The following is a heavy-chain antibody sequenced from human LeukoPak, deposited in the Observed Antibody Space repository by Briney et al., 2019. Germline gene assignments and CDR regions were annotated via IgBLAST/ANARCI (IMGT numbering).Heavy chain of an antibody. CDR3: ARDREPGTSASRFDY. D-gene: IGHD2-8*02. CDR2: VYSGDNT. CDR1: GFTVSDNY. Sequence: GGSLRLSCAASGFTVSDNYMSWVRQAPGKGLEWVSVVYSGDNTYYAGSVKGRFTISRDNSKNTLYLQMNSLRAEDTAVYYCARDREPGTSASRFDYWGQGTLVTVSS. J-gene: IGHJ4*02. V-gene: IGHV3-53*01.